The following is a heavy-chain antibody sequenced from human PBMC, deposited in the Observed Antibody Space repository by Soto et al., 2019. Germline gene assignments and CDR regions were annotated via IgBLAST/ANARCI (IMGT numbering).Heavy chain of an antibody. CDR3: ARMRSNY. CDR1: GGSISSSSYY. J-gene: IGHJ4*02. CDR2: IYHSGST. V-gene: IGHV4-39*07. Sequence: SETLSLTCTVSGGSISSSSYYWGWIRQPPGKGLEWIGSIYHSGSTYYNPSLKSRVTISVDTSKNQFSLKLSSVTAADTAVYYCARMRSNYWGQGTLVTVSS.